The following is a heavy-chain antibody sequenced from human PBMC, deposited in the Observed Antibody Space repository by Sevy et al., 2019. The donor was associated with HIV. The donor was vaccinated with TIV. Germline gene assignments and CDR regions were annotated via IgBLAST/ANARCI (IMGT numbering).Heavy chain of an antibody. CDR2: ISGPGYNT. J-gene: IGHJ3*01. Sequence: GGSLRLTCAASGFTFNTHAMNWVRQAPGKRLEWVSTISGPGYNTYYADSVKGRFTISRDNSQNTLHLQMNSLRADDTAVYYCAKALNPALESMLQVNLRTLKGFDVWGQGTMVTVSS. D-gene: IGHD2-8*01. CDR1: GFTFNTHA. V-gene: IGHV3-23*01. CDR3: AKALNPALESMLQVNLRTLKGFDV.